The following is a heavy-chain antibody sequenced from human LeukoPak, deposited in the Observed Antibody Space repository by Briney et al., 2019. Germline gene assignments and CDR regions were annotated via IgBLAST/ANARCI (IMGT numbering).Heavy chain of an antibody. D-gene: IGHD2-2*03. CDR2: IYTSGST. Sequence: SETLSLTCTVSGGSISSGSYYWSWIRQPAGKGLEWIGRIYTSGSTNYNPSLKSRVTISVDTSKNQFSLKLSSVTAADTAVYYCARDYDGYCSSTSCYHDWFDPWGQGTLVTVSS. CDR1: GGSISSGSYY. CDR3: ARDYDGYCSSTSCYHDWFDP. J-gene: IGHJ5*02. V-gene: IGHV4-61*02.